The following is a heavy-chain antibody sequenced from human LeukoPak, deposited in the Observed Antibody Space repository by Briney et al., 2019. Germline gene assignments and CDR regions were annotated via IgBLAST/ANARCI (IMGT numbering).Heavy chain of an antibody. CDR2: ISSSSYI. V-gene: IGHV3-21*01. D-gene: IGHD2-21*02. Sequence: PGGSLRLSCAASGFTFSSYSMNWVRQAPGKGLEWVSSISSSSYIYYADSVKGRFTISRDNAKNSLYLQMNSLRAEDTAVYYCARARAYCGGDCYWNYWGQGTLVTVSS. CDR1: GFTFSSYS. CDR3: ARARAYCGGDCYWNY. J-gene: IGHJ4*02.